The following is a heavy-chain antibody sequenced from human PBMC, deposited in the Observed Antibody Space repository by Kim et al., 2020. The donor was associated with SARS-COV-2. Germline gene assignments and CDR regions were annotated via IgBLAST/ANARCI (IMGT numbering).Heavy chain of an antibody. CDR2: IIPIFGTA. J-gene: IGHJ2*01. Sequence: SVKVSCKASGGTFSSYAISWVRQAPGQGLEWMGGIIPIFGTANYAQKFQGRVTITADKSTSTAYMELSSLRSEDTAVYYCAREDDVSFYYGDSPGLDLWGRGTLVTVSS. D-gene: IGHD4-17*01. CDR1: GGTFSSYA. V-gene: IGHV1-69*06. CDR3: AREDDVSFYYGDSPGLDL.